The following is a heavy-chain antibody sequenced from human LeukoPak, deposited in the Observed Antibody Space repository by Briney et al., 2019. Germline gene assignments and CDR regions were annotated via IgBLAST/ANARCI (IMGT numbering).Heavy chain of an antibody. Sequence: PGGSLRLSCAASGFTFSSYSMNWVRQAPGKGLEWVSSISSSSSYIYYADSVKGRFTISRDNAKNSLYLQMNSLRAEDTAVYYCARGPDFWSGYYTVYFDYWGQGTLVTVSS. CDR3: ARGPDFWSGYYTVYFDY. CDR2: ISSSSSYI. D-gene: IGHD3-3*01. V-gene: IGHV3-21*01. CDR1: GFTFSSYS. J-gene: IGHJ4*02.